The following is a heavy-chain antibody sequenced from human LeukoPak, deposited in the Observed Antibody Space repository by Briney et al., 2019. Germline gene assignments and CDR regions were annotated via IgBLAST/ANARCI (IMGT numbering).Heavy chain of an antibody. CDR3: ARDQIDDYGRKDYYYYGMYV. Sequence: ASVKVSCKASGGTFSSYAISWVRQAPGQGLEWMGGIIPIFGTANYAQKFQGRVTITADESTSTAYMELSSLRSEDTAVYYCARDQIDDYGRKDYYYYGMYVWGQGTTVTVSS. V-gene: IGHV1-69*13. CDR2: IIPIFGTA. CDR1: GGTFSSYA. D-gene: IGHD4-23*01. J-gene: IGHJ6*02.